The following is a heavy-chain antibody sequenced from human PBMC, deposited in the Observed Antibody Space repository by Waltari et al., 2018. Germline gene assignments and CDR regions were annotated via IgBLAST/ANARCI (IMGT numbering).Heavy chain of an antibody. CDR3: VPMGASRLTWTD. J-gene: IGHJ4*02. Sequence: EVQLVESGGGLVQPGGSLRRSCVASGFSFRSYGMNWVRQAPGKGLEWVAHISGAGFPIYYADSVKGRFTISRDNAKNSLFLQMNGLRAEDTAVYYCVPMGASRLTWTDWGQGTPVTVSS. V-gene: IGHV3-48*01. CDR2: ISGAGFPI. D-gene: IGHD1-26*01. CDR1: GFSFRSYG.